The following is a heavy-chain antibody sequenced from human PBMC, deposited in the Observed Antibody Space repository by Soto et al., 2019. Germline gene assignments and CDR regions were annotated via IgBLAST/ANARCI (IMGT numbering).Heavy chain of an antibody. CDR1: GFPFSSYA. CDR2: ISGSGGST. CDR3: AKAGGYVFAFDI. D-gene: IGHD5-12*01. J-gene: IGHJ3*02. Sequence: GGSLRLSCAASGFPFSSYAMSWVRQAPGKGLEWVSAISGSGGSTYYADSVKGRFTISRDNSKNTLYLQMNSLRAEDTAVYYCAKAGGYVFAFDIWGQGTMVNVSS. V-gene: IGHV3-23*01.